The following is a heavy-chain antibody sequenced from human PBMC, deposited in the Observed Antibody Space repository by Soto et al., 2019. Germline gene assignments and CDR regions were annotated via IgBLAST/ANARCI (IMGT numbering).Heavy chain of an antibody. J-gene: IGHJ4*02. CDR2: SSSIAGSV. CDR3: AQGGTPAAMPRWGFDH. V-gene: IGHV3-23*01. Sequence: EVQLLESGGGLVQPGGSLRLSCVASGVTFSSYAMSWVRQAPGKGLEWVSASSSIAGSVYYADSVRGRFTISRDNSKNMVYLQMNSLRAEDTAVYYCAQGGTPAAMPRWGFDHWGQGTLVVVSA. CDR1: GVTFSSYA. D-gene: IGHD2-2*01.